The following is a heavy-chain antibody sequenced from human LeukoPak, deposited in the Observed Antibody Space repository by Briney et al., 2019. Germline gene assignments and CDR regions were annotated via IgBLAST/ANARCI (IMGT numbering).Heavy chain of an antibody. Sequence: ASVKVSCKASGYTFTGYYMHWVRQAPGQGLEWMGWTNPNSGGTNYAQKFQGRVTMTRDTSISTAYMELSRLRSDDTAVYYCARVWGQLANWFDPWGQGTLVTVSS. CDR1: GYTFTGYY. CDR3: ARVWGQLANWFDP. J-gene: IGHJ5*02. D-gene: IGHD6-6*01. V-gene: IGHV1-2*02. CDR2: TNPNSGGT.